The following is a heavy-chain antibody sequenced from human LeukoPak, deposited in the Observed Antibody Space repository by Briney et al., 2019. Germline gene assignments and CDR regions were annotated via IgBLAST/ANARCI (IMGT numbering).Heavy chain of an antibody. V-gene: IGHV3-7*01. Sequence: GGSLRLSCAASAFTFSSYWMSWVRQAPGKGLEWVANIKQDGSEKNYVDSVKGRFTISRDNAKNSLYLQMNSLRAEDTAVYYCARDMVVVVPAAIHYYGMDVWGQGTTVTVSS. D-gene: IGHD2-2*01. CDR1: AFTFSSYW. J-gene: IGHJ6*02. CDR3: ARDMVVVVPAAIHYYGMDV. CDR2: IKQDGSEK.